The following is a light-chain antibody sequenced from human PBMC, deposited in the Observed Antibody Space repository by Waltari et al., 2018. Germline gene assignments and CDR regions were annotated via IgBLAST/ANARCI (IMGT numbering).Light chain of an antibody. CDR2: AAS. CDR1: QSISSN. V-gene: IGKV1-39*01. Sequence: DIQMTQSPSSLSASVGDRVTITCRASQSISSNLNWYQQKPGKAPKLLIYAASGLQSGVPSRFSGSGSGTDFTLTISSLQPEDFATYYCQQCYSNPLTFGGGTKVEIK. J-gene: IGKJ4*01. CDR3: QQCYSNPLT.